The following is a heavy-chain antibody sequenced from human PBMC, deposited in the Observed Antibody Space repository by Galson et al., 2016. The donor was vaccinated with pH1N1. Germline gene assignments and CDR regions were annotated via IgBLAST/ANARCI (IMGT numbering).Heavy chain of an antibody. D-gene: IGHD2-15*01. V-gene: IGHV3-15*01. J-gene: IGHJ4*02. CDR3: TTDPDIVVVVVATPSL. Sequence: SLRLSCAAPGFTFSNAWMSWVRQAPGKGLEWVGRIKSKTDGGTTDYAAPVKGRFTISRDDSKNTLYLQMNSLKTEDTAVYYCTTDPDIVVVVVATPSLWGQGTLVTVSS. CDR2: IKSKTDGGTT. CDR1: GFTFSNAW.